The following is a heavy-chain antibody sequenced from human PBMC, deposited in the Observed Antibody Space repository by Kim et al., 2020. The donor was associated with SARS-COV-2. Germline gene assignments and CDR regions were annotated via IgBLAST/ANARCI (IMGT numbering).Heavy chain of an antibody. V-gene: IGHV3-21*01. CDR2: ISSSSSYI. D-gene: IGHD3-9*01. CDR3: ARPSGRYFDPSIDY. Sequence: GGSLRLSCAASGFTFSSYSMNWVRQAPGKGLEWVSSISSSSSYIYYADSVKGRFTISRDNAKNSLYLQMNSLRAEDTAVYYCARPSGRYFDPSIDYWGQGTLVTVSS. J-gene: IGHJ4*02. CDR1: GFTFSSYS.